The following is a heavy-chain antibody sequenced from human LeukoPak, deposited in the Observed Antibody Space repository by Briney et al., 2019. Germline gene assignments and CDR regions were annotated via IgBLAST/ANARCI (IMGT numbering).Heavy chain of an antibody. D-gene: IGHD6-13*01. J-gene: IGHJ4*02. V-gene: IGHV3-23*01. CDR3: AKAGYSSSWPLDY. CDR1: GFTFTSDG. CDR2: LSGSGSTT. Sequence: GGSLRLSCAASGFTFTSDGMSWVRQAPGKGLEWVSALSGSGSTTYYADSVKGRFTISRDNSKNTLFLEMNSLRVEDTAVYYCAKAGYSSSWPLDYWGQGTQVTVSS.